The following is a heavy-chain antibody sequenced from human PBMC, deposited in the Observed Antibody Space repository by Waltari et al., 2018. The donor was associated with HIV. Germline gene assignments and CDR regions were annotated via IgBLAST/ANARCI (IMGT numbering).Heavy chain of an antibody. Sequence: QVQLQQWGAGLLKPSETLSLTCAVYGGTFSGYYWTWIRQAPGKGLGWIGEINHSGKTNYNLALKSRLTLSFDTSKNQVSLGMKSVTGADTAIYYCAREKSRASKWYGIFYYDAWGQGTLVSVPS. CDR3: AREKSRASKWYGIFYYDA. CDR2: INHSGKT. D-gene: IGHD2-15*01. V-gene: IGHV4-34*02. CDR1: GGTFSGYY. J-gene: IGHJ5*02.